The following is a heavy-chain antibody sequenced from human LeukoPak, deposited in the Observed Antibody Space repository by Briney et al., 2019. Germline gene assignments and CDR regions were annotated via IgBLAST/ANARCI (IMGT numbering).Heavy chain of an antibody. CDR2: ISGSGGST. Sequence: GGSLRLFCAASGFTFSRYAMSWVRQAPGKGLEWVSAISGSGGSTHYADSVKGRFTISRDNSKNTLYLEMNSLRGEDPAVYYCAKSRIQLWSIYDSWGQGTLVTVSS. CDR1: GFTFSRYA. CDR3: AKSRIQLWSIYDS. V-gene: IGHV3-23*01. D-gene: IGHD5-18*01. J-gene: IGHJ4*02.